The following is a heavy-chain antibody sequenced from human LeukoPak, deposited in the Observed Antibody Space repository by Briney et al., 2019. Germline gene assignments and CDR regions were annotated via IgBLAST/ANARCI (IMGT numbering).Heavy chain of an antibody. CDR3: ARVYRSSSVRFDP. D-gene: IGHD6-6*01. J-gene: IGHJ5*02. CDR2: INPNSGGT. CDR1: GYTFTGYY. Sequence: ASVKVSCKASGYTFTGYYMHWVRQAPGQGLEWMGWINPNSGGTNYAQKFQGRVTMTRDTSISTAYMELSRLRSDDTAVYYCARVYRSSSVRFDPWGQGTLVTVSS. V-gene: IGHV1-2*02.